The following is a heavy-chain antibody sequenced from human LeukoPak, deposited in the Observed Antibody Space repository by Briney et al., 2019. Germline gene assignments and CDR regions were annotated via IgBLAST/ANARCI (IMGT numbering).Heavy chain of an antibody. CDR3: ARETPITMVRGVIRSWFDP. Sequence: SETLSLTCTVSGGSISSYYWSWIRQPPGKGLEWIGYIYYSGSTNYNPSLKSRVTISVDTSKNQFSLKLSSVTAADTAVYYCARETPITMVRGVIRSWFDPWGQGTLVTVSS. CDR1: GGSISSYY. V-gene: IGHV4-59*01. CDR2: IYYSGST. J-gene: IGHJ5*02. D-gene: IGHD3-10*01.